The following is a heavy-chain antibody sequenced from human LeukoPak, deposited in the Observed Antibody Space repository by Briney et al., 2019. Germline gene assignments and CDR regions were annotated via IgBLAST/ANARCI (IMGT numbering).Heavy chain of an antibody. CDR1: GGSISSYY. D-gene: IGHD6-19*01. J-gene: IGHJ4*02. V-gene: IGHV4-59*01. Sequence: SETLSLTCTVSGGSISSYYWSWIRQPPGKGLEWIGYIYYSGSTNYNPSLKSRVTISVDTSKNQFSLKLSSVTAADTAVYYCARVSHGYSSGWYFDYWGQGTLVTVSS. CDR3: ARVSHGYSSGWYFDY. CDR2: IYYSGST.